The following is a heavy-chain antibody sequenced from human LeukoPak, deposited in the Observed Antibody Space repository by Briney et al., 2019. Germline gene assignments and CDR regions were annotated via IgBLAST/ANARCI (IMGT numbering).Heavy chain of an antibody. D-gene: IGHD3-10*01. CDR2: IGTAGDT. V-gene: IGHV3-13*01. CDR3: ARDPTRGSVFRYFDL. Sequence: GGSLRLPCAASGFTFSSYDMHWVRQVTGKGLEWVSGIGTAGDTYYIASVKGRFTTSRENAKNSLYLQMNSLRAGDTAVYYCARDPTRGSVFRYFDLWGRGTLVTVSS. J-gene: IGHJ2*01. CDR1: GFTFSSYD.